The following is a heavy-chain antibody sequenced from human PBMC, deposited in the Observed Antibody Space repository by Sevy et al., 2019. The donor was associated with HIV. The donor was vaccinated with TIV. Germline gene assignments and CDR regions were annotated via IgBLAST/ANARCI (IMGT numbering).Heavy chain of an antibody. CDR1: GGTFSSYA. Sequence: ASVKVSCKASGGTFSSYAISWVRQAPGQGLEWMGGIIPIFGTANYAQKFQGRVTITADESTSTAYMELSSLRSEDTAVYYCASDLSDGHNYFGSLHGMDVWGQGTTVTVSS. D-gene: IGHD3-9*01. CDR3: ASDLSDGHNYFGSLHGMDV. J-gene: IGHJ6*02. CDR2: IIPIFGTA. V-gene: IGHV1-69*13.